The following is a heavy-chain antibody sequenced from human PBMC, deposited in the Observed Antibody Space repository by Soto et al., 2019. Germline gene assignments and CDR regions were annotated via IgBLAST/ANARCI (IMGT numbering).Heavy chain of an antibody. CDR3: ATHQSGTYYYGSGSYFAFDI. J-gene: IGHJ3*02. CDR1: GGSISSYY. CDR2: IYYSGST. Sequence: SETLSLTCTVSGGSISSYYWSWIRQPPGKGLEWIGYIYYSGSTNYNPSLKSRVTISVDTSKNQFSLKLSSVTAADTAVYYCATHQSGTYYYGSGSYFAFDIWGQGTMVTVS. D-gene: IGHD3-10*01. V-gene: IGHV4-59*08.